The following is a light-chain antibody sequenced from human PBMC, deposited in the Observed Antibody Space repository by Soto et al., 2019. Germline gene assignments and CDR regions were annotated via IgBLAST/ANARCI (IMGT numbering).Light chain of an antibody. V-gene: IGLV1-40*01. CDR3: QSFDSSLSGPV. CDR2: FND. Sequence: QSALTQPPSVSGAPGQRVTISCAGNTSNIGAGHDVHWYQQVPGTAPKVLIYFNDIRPSGVPDRFSGSKSATSASLAITGLQAEDEAVYYCQSFDSSLSGPVFGGGTKLTVL. CDR1: TSNIGAGHD. J-gene: IGLJ2*01.